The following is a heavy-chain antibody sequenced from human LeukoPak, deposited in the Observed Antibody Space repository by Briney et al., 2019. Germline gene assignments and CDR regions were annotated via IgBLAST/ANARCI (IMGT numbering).Heavy chain of an antibody. CDR1: GSSISTDLYY. Sequence: SETLSLPCTVSGSSISTDLYYWTWIRQPAGKGLEWIGRIYSNGWTDYNPHRKSRVSISIDTSKNHFSLKMSLATAADTALYYCARGSGWNSIDPWGQGTLVTVSS. CDR3: ARGSGWNSIDP. J-gene: IGHJ5*02. V-gene: IGHV4-61*02. D-gene: IGHD6-19*01. CDR2: IYSNGWT.